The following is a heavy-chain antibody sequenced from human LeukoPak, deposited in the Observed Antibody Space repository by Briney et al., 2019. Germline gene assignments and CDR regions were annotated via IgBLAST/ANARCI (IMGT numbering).Heavy chain of an antibody. D-gene: IGHD6-19*01. CDR3: ARHGRSSGWYLSLKLREIDY. CDR2: INHSGST. V-gene: IGHV4-34*01. Sequence: PSDTLSLTRAVYGGPFSGYYWSWIRQPPGKGLEWIGEINHSGSTNYNPSLKSRVTISVDTSKNQFSLKLSSVTVADTAVYYCARHGRSSGWYLSLKLREIDYWGQGTLVTVSS. J-gene: IGHJ4*02. CDR1: GGPFSGYY.